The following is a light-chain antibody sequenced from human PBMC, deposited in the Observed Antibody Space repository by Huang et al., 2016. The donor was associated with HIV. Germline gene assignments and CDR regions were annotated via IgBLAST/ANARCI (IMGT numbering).Light chain of an antibody. CDR1: RHIYSY. J-gene: IGKJ3*01. V-gene: IGKV1-33*01. CDR2: DAA. CDR3: QQYVSLPRT. Sequence: DIQMTQSPSSLSASIGDRVTITCRASRHIYSYLNWYHHKPGKAPKLLIYDAANLEVGVPSRFSGSGSGRNFTLIISSLQPEDFATYYCQQYVSLPRTFGHGTQV.